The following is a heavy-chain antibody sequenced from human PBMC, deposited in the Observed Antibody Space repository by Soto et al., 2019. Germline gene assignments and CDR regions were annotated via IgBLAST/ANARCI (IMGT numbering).Heavy chain of an antibody. CDR3: AREYTYGSNFFDC. J-gene: IGHJ4*02. Sequence: PSETLSLTCAVYGGSFSGYYWSWIRQPPGKGLEWIGEINHSGSTYYNPSLKSRVIISVDTSKNQFSLSLISVTAADTAVYYCAREYTYGSNFFDCWGQGALVTVSS. CDR1: GGSFSGYY. CDR2: INHSGST. V-gene: IGHV4-34*09. D-gene: IGHD5-18*01.